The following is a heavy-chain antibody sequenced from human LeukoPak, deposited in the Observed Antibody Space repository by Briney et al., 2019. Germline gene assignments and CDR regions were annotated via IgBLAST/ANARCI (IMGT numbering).Heavy chain of an antibody. CDR1: GYTFTGYY. CDR3: AKLDLLGY. Sequence: ASVKVSCKASGYTFTGYYMHWVRQAPGQGLEWMGWINPNSGGTNYAQEFQGRVTMTRDTSITTAYMELSRLRSDDTAVYYCAKLDLLGYWGQGTLVTVSP. CDR2: INPNSGGT. J-gene: IGHJ4*02. D-gene: IGHD2-15*01. V-gene: IGHV1-2*02.